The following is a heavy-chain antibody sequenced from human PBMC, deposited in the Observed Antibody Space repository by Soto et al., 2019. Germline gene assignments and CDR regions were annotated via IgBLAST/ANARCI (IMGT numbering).Heavy chain of an antibody. J-gene: IGHJ6*02. CDR1: GGTFSSYV. V-gene: IGHV1-69*12. Sequence: QVQLVQSGAEVKKPGSSVKVSCKVSGGTFSSYVISWVRQAPGQGLEWMGGIIPIFGTANYAQKFQGRVTITADESTVTAYRELRNLRSEDTAMFYCARKSGGDILTGYYLVWGQGTTVTVSS. CDR2: IIPIFGTA. D-gene: IGHD3-9*01. CDR3: ARKSGGDILTGYYLV.